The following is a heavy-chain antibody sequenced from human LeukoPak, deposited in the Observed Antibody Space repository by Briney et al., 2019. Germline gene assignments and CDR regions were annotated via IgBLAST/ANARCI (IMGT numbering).Heavy chain of an antibody. CDR1: GFTFSDYY. CDR2: ISWNSGSI. Sequence: GGSLRLSCAASGFTFSDYYMSWIRQAPGKGLEWVSGISWNSGSIGYADSVKGRFTISRDNAKNSLYLQMNSLRPEDMALYYCAKADCSSASCYTDYWGQGTLVTVSS. V-gene: IGHV3-9*03. D-gene: IGHD2-2*02. CDR3: AKADCSSASCYTDY. J-gene: IGHJ4*02.